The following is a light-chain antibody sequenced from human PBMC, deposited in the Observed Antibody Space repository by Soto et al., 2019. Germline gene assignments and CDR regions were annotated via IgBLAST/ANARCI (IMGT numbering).Light chain of an antibody. J-gene: IGKJ1*01. CDR3: QQYSSSPWT. Sequence: DIVMTQSPGSLAVSLGERATINCKSSQSVLYSSNNKNYLAWYQQKPGQPPKLLIYWASTRESGVPDRFSGSGSATDFTLTISSLQAEDVAVYYCQQYSSSPWTFGQGTKVEIK. CDR1: QSVLYSSNNKNY. CDR2: WAS. V-gene: IGKV4-1*01.